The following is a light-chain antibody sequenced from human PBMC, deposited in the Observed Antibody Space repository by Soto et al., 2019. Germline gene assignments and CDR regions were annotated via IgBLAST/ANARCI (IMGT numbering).Light chain of an antibody. V-gene: IGLV2-23*01. CDR1: SSDVGSYNL. CDR3: CSYAGANTFV. CDR2: EGN. Sequence: QSALTQPASVSGSPGQSITMSCTGTSSDVGSYNLVSWYQQHPGKAPKLMIYEGNKRPSGVSNRFSGSKSANTASLTISGLQTEDEADYSCCSYAGANTFVFGTGTKVTVL. J-gene: IGLJ1*01.